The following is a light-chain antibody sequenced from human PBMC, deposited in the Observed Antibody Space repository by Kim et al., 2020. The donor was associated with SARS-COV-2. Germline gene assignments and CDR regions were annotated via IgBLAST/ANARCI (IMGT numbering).Light chain of an antibody. J-gene: IGLJ1*01. V-gene: IGLV2-14*03. Sequence: GQAITLSCTGTSTDVGGYNYVSWYQQHPGKAPNFMIYDVSNRPSGVSNRFSGSKSGNTASLTISGLQADDEADYYCSSYTSSSTYVFGTGTKVTVL. CDR2: DVS. CDR3: SSYTSSSTYV. CDR1: STDVGGYNY.